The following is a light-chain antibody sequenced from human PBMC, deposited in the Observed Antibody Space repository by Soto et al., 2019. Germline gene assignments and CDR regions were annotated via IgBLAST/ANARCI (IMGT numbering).Light chain of an antibody. J-gene: IGLJ1*01. CDR2: QVN. CDR3: SSYGGRNTFV. V-gene: IGLV2-8*01. Sequence: QSVLTQPPSASGSPGQSVTVSCTGTSSDVGGFDYVSWYQQHPGKVPKLLIYQVNRRPSGVPDRFSGSKSGNTASLTVSGLQAEDEADYYCSSYGGRNTFVCGTGTKVTVL. CDR1: SSDVGGFDY.